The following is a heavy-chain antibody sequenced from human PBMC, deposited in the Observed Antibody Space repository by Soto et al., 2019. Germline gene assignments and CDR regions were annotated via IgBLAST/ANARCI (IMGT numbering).Heavy chain of an antibody. CDR2: ISYDGSNK. D-gene: IGHD5-18*01. Sequence: PGGSLRLSCAASGFTFSSYAMHWVRQAPGKGLEWVAVISYDGSNKYYADSVKGRFTISRDNSKNTLYLQMNSLRAEDTAVYYCAREVRGANVDTAMVHDQLHFDYWGQGTLVTVSS. CDR3: AREVRGANVDTAMVHDQLHFDY. CDR1: GFTFSSYA. V-gene: IGHV3-30-3*01. J-gene: IGHJ4*02.